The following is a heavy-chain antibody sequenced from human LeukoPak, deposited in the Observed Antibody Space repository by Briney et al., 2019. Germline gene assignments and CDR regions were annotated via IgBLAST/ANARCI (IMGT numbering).Heavy chain of an antibody. D-gene: IGHD6-13*01. J-gene: IGHJ4*02. Sequence: GGSLRLSCAASGFTFSSYAMHWVRQAPGKGLEWVAVIPYDGSNKYYADSVKGRFTISRDNSKNTLYLQMNSLRAEDTAVYYCAKDHSSRASLYYFDYWGQGTLVTVSS. CDR1: GFTFSSYA. V-gene: IGHV3-30*04. CDR3: AKDHSSRASLYYFDY. CDR2: IPYDGSNK.